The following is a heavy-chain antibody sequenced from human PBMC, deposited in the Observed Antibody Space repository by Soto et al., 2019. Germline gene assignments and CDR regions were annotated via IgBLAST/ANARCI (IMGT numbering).Heavy chain of an antibody. J-gene: IGHJ6*02. CDR1: GGSISSGDYY. D-gene: IGHD5-18*01. V-gene: IGHV4-30-4*01. CDR2: IYYSGST. CDR3: ARVDTAMVTGSYYYGMDV. Sequence: SETLSLTCTVSGGSISSGDYYWSWIRQPPGKGLEWIGSIYYSGSTYYNPSLKSRVTISVDTSKNQFSLKLNSVTAADTAVYYCARVDTAMVTGSYYYGMDVWGQGTTVTVSS.